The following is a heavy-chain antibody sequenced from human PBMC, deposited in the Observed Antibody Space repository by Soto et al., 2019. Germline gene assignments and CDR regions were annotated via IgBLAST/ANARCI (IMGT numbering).Heavy chain of an antibody. CDR2: ISGSGGST. CDR3: AKEVHYDILTGYYIALAI. D-gene: IGHD3-9*01. V-gene: IGHV3-23*01. Sequence: EVQLLESGGGLVQPGGSLRLSCAASGFTFSSYAMSWVRQAPGKGLEWVSAISGSGGSTYYADSVKRRFTISRDNSKNALYLQMNSLRAEDTAVYYCAKEVHYDILTGYYIALAIWCQGRMVTVSS. CDR1: GFTFSSYA. J-gene: IGHJ3*02.